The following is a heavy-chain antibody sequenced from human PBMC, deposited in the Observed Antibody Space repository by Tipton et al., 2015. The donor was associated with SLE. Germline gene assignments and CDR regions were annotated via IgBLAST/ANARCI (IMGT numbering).Heavy chain of an antibody. D-gene: IGHD3-10*01. V-gene: IGHV4-38-2*01. CDR2: IYHSGST. Sequence: TLSLTCAVSSYSISSVYYWGWIRQPPGKGLEWIGSIYHSGSTYYNPSLKSRVTISVDTSKNQFSLKLSAVTAADTAVYYCARAAGEIDYWGQGTLVTVSS. CDR1: SYSISSVYY. J-gene: IGHJ4*02. CDR3: ARAAGEIDY.